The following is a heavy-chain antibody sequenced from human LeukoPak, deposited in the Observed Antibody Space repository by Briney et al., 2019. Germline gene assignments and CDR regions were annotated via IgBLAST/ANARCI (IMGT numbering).Heavy chain of an antibody. V-gene: IGHV3-9*01. J-gene: IGHJ4*02. CDR1: GLTFDDYA. D-gene: IGHD3-22*01. CDR2: ISWNSGSI. CDR3: ARTSITMIVVAPLDY. Sequence: GGSLRLSCAASGLTFDDYAMHWVRQAPGKGLEWVSGISWNSGSIGYADSVKGRFTISRDNAKNSLYLQMNSLRAEDTAVYYCARTSITMIVVAPLDYWGQGTLVTVSS.